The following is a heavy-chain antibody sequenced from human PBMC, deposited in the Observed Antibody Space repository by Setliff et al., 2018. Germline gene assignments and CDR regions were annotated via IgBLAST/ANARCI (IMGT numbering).Heavy chain of an antibody. CDR2: INHSGST. CDR3: ARALPLGFRSALIP. J-gene: IGHJ5*02. V-gene: IGHV4-34*01. Sequence: SETLSLTCAVYGGSFSGYYWSWIRQPPGKGLEWIGEINHSGSTNYNPSLKSRVTISVDTSKNQFSLKLSSVTAADTAVYYCARALPLGFRSALIPWGQGTLVTVSS. D-gene: IGHD3-16*02. CDR1: GGSFSGYY.